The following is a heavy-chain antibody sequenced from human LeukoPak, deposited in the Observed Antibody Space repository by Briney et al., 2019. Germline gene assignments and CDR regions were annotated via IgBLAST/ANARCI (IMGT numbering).Heavy chain of an antibody. Sequence: PSETLSLTCTVSGGSISTTNPYWGWIRQPPGKGLEWIGSILYSGTTYYNPSLKSRVTISVDTSKSQLSLKSTSVTAADTAVYFCARHLSGSKDYWGQGILITVSS. CDR2: ILYSGTT. J-gene: IGHJ4*02. CDR1: GGSISTTNPY. D-gene: IGHD3-10*01. V-gene: IGHV4-39*01. CDR3: ARHLSGSKDY.